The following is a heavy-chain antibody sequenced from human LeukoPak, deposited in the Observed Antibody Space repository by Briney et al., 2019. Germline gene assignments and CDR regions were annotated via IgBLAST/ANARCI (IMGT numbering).Heavy chain of an antibody. CDR2: INHSGST. CDR1: GGSFSGYY. CDR3: ARIAAAGSPWFDP. V-gene: IGHV4-34*01. D-gene: IGHD6-13*01. Sequence: SETLSLTCAVYGGSFSGYYWSWIRQPPGKGLEWIGEINHSGSTNYNPSLKSRVTVSVDTSKNQFSLKLSSVTAADTAVYYCARIAAAGSPWFDPWGQGTLVTVSS. J-gene: IGHJ5*02.